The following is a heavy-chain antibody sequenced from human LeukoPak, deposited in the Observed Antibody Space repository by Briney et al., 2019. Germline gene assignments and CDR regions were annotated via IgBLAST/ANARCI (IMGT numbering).Heavy chain of an antibody. D-gene: IGHD2-8*02. CDR3: VRGGERTGNSYFDL. J-gene: IGHJ2*01. Sequence: PGGSLRLSCAASGFTFSDYFMSWIRQPPGKGLEWITYSSESGTAYSYAASVKGRFTISRDNAKNSLFLQMASLRADDTALYYCVRGGERTGNSYFDLWGRGTLVTVSS. CDR2: SSESGTAY. CDR1: GFTFSDYF. V-gene: IGHV3-11*04.